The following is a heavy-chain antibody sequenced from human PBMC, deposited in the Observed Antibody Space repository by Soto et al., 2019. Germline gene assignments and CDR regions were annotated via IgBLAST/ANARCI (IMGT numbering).Heavy chain of an antibody. Sequence: SETLSLSCTVSGDSFSNYYWSWIRQPAGKGLEWIGRIYPSGTTNYNPSLKSRLTMSRDTSKNQFSLSLRSVTAADTAVYFCARDDFGSAGMDVWGQGTTVTVSS. CDR2: IYPSGTT. CDR3: ARDDFGSAGMDV. V-gene: IGHV4-4*07. D-gene: IGHD3-10*01. CDR1: GDSFSNYY. J-gene: IGHJ6*02.